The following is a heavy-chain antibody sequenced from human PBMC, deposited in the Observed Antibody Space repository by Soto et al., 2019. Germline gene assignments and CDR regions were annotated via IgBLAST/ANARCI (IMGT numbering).Heavy chain of an antibody. CDR1: GFTYTDFA. J-gene: IGHJ6*02. V-gene: IGHV3-30*09. CDR2: ISYDGSDK. CDR3: ARRAWDSYYAIDV. Sequence: VQLVESGGGEVQPGRSLRLSCAASGFTYTDFALHWVRQAPGKGLEWVAIISYDGSDKYYADSVKGRFAISRDNPKNTMYLEMNSWRPEDTAVYFCARRAWDSYYAIDVWGQGTTVTVFS. D-gene: IGHD3-22*01.